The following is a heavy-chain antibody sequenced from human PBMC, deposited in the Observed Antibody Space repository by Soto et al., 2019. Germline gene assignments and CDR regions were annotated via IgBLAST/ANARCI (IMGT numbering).Heavy chain of an antibody. J-gene: IGHJ3*02. V-gene: IGHV1-46*01. CDR3: ARGGIVGYFTSPNCYPRQHKAFDI. CDR2: INPSGGST. CDR1: GYTFTSYY. D-gene: IGHD2-2*01. Sequence: ASVKVSCKASGYTFTSYYMHWVRQAPGQGLEWMGIINPSGGSTRYAQKFQGRVTMTRDTSTSTVYMELSSLKSEDTAVYYCARGGIVGYFTSPNCYPRQHKAFDIWIQMTMVTVSS.